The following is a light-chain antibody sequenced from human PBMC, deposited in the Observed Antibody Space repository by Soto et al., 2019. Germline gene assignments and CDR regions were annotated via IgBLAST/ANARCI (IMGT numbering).Light chain of an antibody. Sequence: EKVMTQSPATLSVSAGERASLSCRASQSVSNSLAWYQQKPGQAPRLLIYDASTRATGIPARFSDSASGTEFTITMSNLQSEDYAVYYCQQYNQWSLTGSGGTEVEIK. V-gene: IGKV3-15*01. CDR3: QQYNQWSLT. J-gene: IGKJ4*01. CDR1: QSVSNS. CDR2: DAS.